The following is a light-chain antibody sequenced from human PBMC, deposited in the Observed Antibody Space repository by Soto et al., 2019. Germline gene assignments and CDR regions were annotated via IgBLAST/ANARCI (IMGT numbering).Light chain of an antibody. CDR2: GAS. J-gene: IGKJ1*01. V-gene: IGKV3-20*01. CDR3: QHFSSAPCA. CDR1: QSVSGDY. Sequence: VVLTQSPGTLSLSPGARATLSCRASQSVSGDYLAWYQQKPGQAPRLLIYGASSRATSIPDRRSVRGSGTDYTLLISRLAPEGFEVYYCQHFSSAPCAVGLGTMVEVK.